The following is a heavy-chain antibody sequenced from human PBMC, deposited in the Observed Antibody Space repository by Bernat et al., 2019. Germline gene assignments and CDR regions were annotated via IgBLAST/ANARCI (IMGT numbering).Heavy chain of an antibody. D-gene: IGHD7-27*01. CDR3: ARSGDLNWGWGGFDY. J-gene: IGHJ4*02. Sequence: QLQLQESGPGLVKPSQTLSLTCTVSGGSISSGGYYWSWIRQHPGKGLAWIGYIYYSGSTYYNPSLKSRVTISVDTSKNQFSLKLSSVTAADTAVYYCARSGDLNWGWGGFDYWGQGTLVTVSS. CDR1: GGSISSGGYY. CDR2: IYYSGST. V-gene: IGHV4-31*03.